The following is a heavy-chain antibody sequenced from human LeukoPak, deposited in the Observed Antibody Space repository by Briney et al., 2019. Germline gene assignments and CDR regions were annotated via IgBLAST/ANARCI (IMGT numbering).Heavy chain of an antibody. V-gene: IGHV3-7*03. CDR2: IKQDGSEK. D-gene: IGHD3-16*02. J-gene: IGHJ4*02. Sequence: GGSLRLSCAAPGFTFSSYWMSWVRQAPGKGLEWVANIKQDGSEKYYVDSVKGRFTISRDNAKNSLYLQMNSLRAEDTAVYYCARSDKYDYVWGSYPRPPAFDYWGQGTLATVSS. CDR1: GFTFSSYW. CDR3: ARSDKYDYVWGSYPRPPAFDY.